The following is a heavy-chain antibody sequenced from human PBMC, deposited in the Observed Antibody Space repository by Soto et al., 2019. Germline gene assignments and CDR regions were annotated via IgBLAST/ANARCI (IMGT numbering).Heavy chain of an antibody. CDR2: IYFSGST. D-gene: IGHD2-15*01. V-gene: IGHV4-59*01. J-gene: IGHJ2*01. CDR3: ARDRGGWYFDL. CDR1: GGSISNYY. Sequence: QVQLQESGPGLVKPSETLSLTCTVSGGSISNYYWSWIRQPPGKGLEWIGYIYFSGSTNYNPSLKSRVTISVDTANNQFSLRLSAVTDADTAVYYCARDRGGWYFDLWGRGTLVTVSA.